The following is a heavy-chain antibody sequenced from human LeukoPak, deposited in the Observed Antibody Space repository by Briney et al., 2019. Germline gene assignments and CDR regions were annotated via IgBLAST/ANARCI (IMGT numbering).Heavy chain of an antibody. V-gene: IGHV1-46*01. CDR1: GYTFTSYY. D-gene: IGHD6-19*01. J-gene: IGHJ4*02. CDR3: ARFAVHRRITVPGQFGLDY. Sequence: ASVKVSCKASGYTFTSYYMHWVRQAPGQGLEWMGIINPSGGSTNYAQKVQGRVTMTRDTSTSTVYMELSSLRSEDTAVYYCARFAVHRRITVPGQFGLDYWGQGTLVSVSS. CDR2: INPSGGST.